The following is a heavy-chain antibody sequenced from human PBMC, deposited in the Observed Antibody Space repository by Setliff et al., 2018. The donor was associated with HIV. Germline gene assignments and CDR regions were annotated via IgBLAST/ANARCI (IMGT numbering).Heavy chain of an antibody. CDR3: ARDPEPTGFSGSFGY. CDR1: GFTFNTYS. D-gene: IGHD1-26*01. Sequence: GGSLRLSCAASGFTFNTYSMNWVRQAPGKGLEWVSYISSGSRTIYYADSVKGRFTISRDNAKNSLFLQMSRLRVEDTVRYYCARDPEPTGFSGSFGYWGQGTLVTVSS. CDR2: ISSGSRTI. J-gene: IGHJ4*02. V-gene: IGHV3-48*01.